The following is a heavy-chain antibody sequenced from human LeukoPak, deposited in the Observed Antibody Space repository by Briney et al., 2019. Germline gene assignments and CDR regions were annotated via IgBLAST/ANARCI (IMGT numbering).Heavy chain of an antibody. D-gene: IGHD6-13*01. CDR1: GFNFSSYS. V-gene: IGHV3-48*02. CDR3: ARDGIAAAGRLDNWFDP. J-gene: IGHJ5*02. CDR2: ISSSTRRI. Sequence: PGGSLRLSCAASGFNFSSYSLNWVRQAPGKGLEWVSYISSSTRRIYYADSVKGRFTISRDSAKNSLYLQMDSLRDEDTAMYYCARDGIAAAGRLDNWFDPWGQGTLVTVSS.